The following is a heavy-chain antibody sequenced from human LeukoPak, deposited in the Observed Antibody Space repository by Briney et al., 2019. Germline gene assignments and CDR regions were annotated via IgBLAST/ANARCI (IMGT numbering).Heavy chain of an antibody. CDR2: INWNGGST. J-gene: IGHJ5*02. V-gene: IGHV3-20*04. CDR1: GFTFDDYG. D-gene: IGHD3-10*01. CDR3: ARDFRVWFGELSDANWFDP. Sequence: GGSLRLSCAASGFTFDDYGMSWVRQAPGKGLEWVSGINWNGGSTGYADSVKGRFTISRDNAKNSLYLQMNSLRAEDTAVYYCARDFRVWFGELSDANWFDPWGQGTLVTVSS.